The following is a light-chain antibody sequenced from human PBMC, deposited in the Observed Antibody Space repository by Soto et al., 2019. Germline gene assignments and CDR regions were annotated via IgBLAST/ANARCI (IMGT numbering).Light chain of an antibody. J-gene: IGLJ1*01. CDR1: SSDVGSYNL. V-gene: IGLV2-23*01. CDR3: CSYAGTNTFV. CDR2: EGN. Sequence: QSVLTQPASVSGSPGQSITISCTATSSDVGSYNLVSWYQQHPGKAPKLMIYEGNKRPSGVSNRFSGSKSANTASLTISGLQTEDEADYYCCSYAGTNTFVFGTGTKLTVL.